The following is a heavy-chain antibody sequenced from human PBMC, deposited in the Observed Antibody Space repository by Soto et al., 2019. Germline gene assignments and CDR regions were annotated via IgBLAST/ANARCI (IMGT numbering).Heavy chain of an antibody. Sequence: HPGGSLRLSCAASGFTFDDYAMYWVRQAPGKGLEWVSGISWNSGSIGYADSVKGRFTISRDNAKKSLYLQMNSLRAEDTALYYCAKDMGGSGSPDYYYYGMDVWGQGTTVTVSS. CDR3: AKDMGGSGSPDYYYYGMDV. J-gene: IGHJ6*02. CDR2: ISWNSGSI. D-gene: IGHD3-10*01. CDR1: GFTFDDYA. V-gene: IGHV3-9*01.